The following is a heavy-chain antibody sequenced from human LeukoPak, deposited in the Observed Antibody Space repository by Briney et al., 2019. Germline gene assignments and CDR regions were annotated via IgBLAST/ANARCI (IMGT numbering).Heavy chain of an antibody. D-gene: IGHD3-3*01. V-gene: IGHV4-39*01. Sequence: KPSETLSLTCTVSGGSISSSSYYWGWIRQPPGKGLEWIGSIYYSGSTYYNPSLKSRVTISVDTSKNQFSLKLSSVTAADTAVYYCASLTYYDFWSGYYIWFDPWGQGTLVTVSS. CDR1: GGSISSSSYY. J-gene: IGHJ5*02. CDR2: IYYSGST. CDR3: ASLTYYDFWSGYYIWFDP.